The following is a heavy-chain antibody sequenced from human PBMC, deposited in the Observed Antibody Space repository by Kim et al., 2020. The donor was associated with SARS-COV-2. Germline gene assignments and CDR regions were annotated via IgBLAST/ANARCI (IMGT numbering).Heavy chain of an antibody. V-gene: IGHV1-18*01. J-gene: IGHJ2*01. D-gene: IGHD7-27*01. Sequence: NYALKLQGRVTMTTDTSTSTAYMELRSLRSDDSAVDYCARVGTTPLYFDLWGRGTLVTVSS. CDR3: ARVGTTPLYFDL.